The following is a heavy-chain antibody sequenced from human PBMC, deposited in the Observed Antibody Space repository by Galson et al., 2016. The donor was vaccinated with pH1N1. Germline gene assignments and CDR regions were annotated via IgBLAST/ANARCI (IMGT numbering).Heavy chain of an antibody. V-gene: IGHV3-48*04. CDR1: GFTFSSWH. J-gene: IGHJ3*01. CDR3: ARPGNYDGDRRGAFDL. CDR2: ITYTSATI. D-gene: IGHD4-23*01. Sequence: SLRLSCAASGFTFSSWHMDWVRQAPGEGLEWISFITYTSATIYYADSVKGRFIVSRDNARNSLYLEMNSLRVEDTAVYYCARPGNYDGDRRGAFDLWGQGTMVTVSP.